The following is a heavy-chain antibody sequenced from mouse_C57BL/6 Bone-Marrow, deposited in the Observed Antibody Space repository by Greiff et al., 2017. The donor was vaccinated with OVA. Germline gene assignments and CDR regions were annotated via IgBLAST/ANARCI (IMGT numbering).Heavy chain of an antibody. CDR3: ARHGYAWFAY. J-gene: IGHJ3*01. D-gene: IGHD1-2*01. Sequence: EVNVVESGGDLVKPGGSLKLSCAASGFTFSSYGMSWVRQTPDKRLEWVATISSGGSYTYYPDSVKGRFTISRDNAKNTLYLQMSSLKSEDTAMYYCARHGYAWFAYWGQGTLVTVSA. CDR1: GFTFSSYG. V-gene: IGHV5-6*01. CDR2: ISSGGSYT.